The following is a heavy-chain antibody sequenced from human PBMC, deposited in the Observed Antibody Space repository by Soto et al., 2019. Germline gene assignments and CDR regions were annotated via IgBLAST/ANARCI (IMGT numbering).Heavy chain of an antibody. V-gene: IGHV4-4*02. CDR2: MYHSGGA. Sequence: PSETLSLTGVVSDGSISSYDWWTLVRQPPGKGLEWIGKMYHSGGADYSPSLKSRVTISADSSKNHFSLRLTGVTAADTAVYYCATGNVDSMLEYWGQGTQVTVPS. J-gene: IGHJ4*02. D-gene: IGHD3-3*01. CDR1: DGSISSYDW. CDR3: ATGNVDSMLEY.